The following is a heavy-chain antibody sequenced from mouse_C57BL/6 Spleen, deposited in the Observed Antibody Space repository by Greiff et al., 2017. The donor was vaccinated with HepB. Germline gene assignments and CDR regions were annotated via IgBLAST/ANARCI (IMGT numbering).Heavy chain of an antibody. D-gene: IGHD2-4*01. CDR1: GYTFTSYW. CDR2: INPSNGGT. Sequence: QVHVKQPGTELVKPGASVKLSCKASGYTFTSYWMHWVKQRPGQGLEWIGNINPSNGGTNYNEKFKSKATLTVDKSSSTAYMQLSSLTSEDSAVYYCAREEIYYDYLYYAMDYWGQGTSVTVSS. J-gene: IGHJ4*01. CDR3: AREEIYYDYLYYAMDY. V-gene: IGHV1-53*01.